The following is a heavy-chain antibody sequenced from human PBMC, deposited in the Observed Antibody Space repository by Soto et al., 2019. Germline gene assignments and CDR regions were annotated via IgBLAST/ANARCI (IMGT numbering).Heavy chain of an antibody. CDR3: AREGRITIFGVVYNWFDP. V-gene: IGHV4-34*01. D-gene: IGHD3-3*01. CDR2: INHSGST. J-gene: IGHJ5*02. CDR1: GGSFSGYY. Sequence: SETLSLTCAVYGGSFSGYYWSWIRQPPGKGLERIGEINHSGSTNYNPSLKSRVTISVDTSKNQFSLKLSSVTAADTAVYYCAREGRITIFGVVYNWFDPWGQGTLVTVSS.